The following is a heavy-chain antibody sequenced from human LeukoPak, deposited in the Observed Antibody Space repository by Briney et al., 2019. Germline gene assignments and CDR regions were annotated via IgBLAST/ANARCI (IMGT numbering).Heavy chain of an antibody. D-gene: IGHD1-26*01. J-gene: IGHJ6*04. Sequence: SETLSLTCAVYGGSFSGYYWSWIRQPPGKGLEWIGEINHSGSTNYNPSLKSRVTISVDTSKNQFSLKLSSVTAADTAVYYCARCHSGSAPSTTGGMDVWGKGTTVTVSS. V-gene: IGHV4-34*01. CDR1: GGSFSGYY. CDR3: ARCHSGSAPSTTGGMDV. CDR2: INHSGST.